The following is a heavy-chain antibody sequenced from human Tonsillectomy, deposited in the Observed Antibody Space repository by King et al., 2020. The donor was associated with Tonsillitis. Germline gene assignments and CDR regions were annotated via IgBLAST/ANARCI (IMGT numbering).Heavy chain of an antibody. V-gene: IGHV3-33*06. J-gene: IGHJ2*01. D-gene: IGHD2-2*01. CDR3: AKDLSRRYFDL. CDR1: GFTFSTFG. Sequence: VQLVESGGGVVQPGRSLRLSCAASGFTFSTFGMHWVRQAPGKGLEWVASMWYEGTNKYYADSVKGRFTVSGDNSKKTVYLQMNSLRAEDTAVYYCAKDLSRRYFDLWGRGTLVTVSS. CDR2: MWYEGTNK.